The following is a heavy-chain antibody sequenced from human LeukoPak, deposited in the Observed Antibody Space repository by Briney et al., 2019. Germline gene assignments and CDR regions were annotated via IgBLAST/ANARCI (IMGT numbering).Heavy chain of an antibody. CDR2: IYSGGST. J-gene: IGHJ6*02. D-gene: IGHD2-21*02. Sequence: GGSLRLSCAASGFTVSSNYMSWVRQAPGKGLEWVSVIYSGGSTYYADSVKGRFTISRDNSKNTLYLQMNSLRAEDTAVYYCARDLAYCGGDCYPLYYYGMDVWGQGTTVTVSS. CDR1: GFTVSSNY. V-gene: IGHV3-66*01. CDR3: ARDLAYCGGDCYPLYYYGMDV.